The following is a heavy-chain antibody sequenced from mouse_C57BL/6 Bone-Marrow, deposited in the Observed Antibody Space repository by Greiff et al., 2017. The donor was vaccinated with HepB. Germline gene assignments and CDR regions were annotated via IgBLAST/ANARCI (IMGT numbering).Heavy chain of an antibody. J-gene: IGHJ3*01. CDR1: GFTFSNYW. V-gene: IGHV6-3*01. Sequence: EVQLQQSGGGLVQPGGSMKLSCVASGFTFSNYWMNWVRQSPEKGLEWVAQIRLKSDNYATHYAESVKGRFTISRDDSKSSVYLQMNNLRAEDTGIYYCNWDWFAYWGQGTLVTVSA. CDR3: NWDWFAY. D-gene: IGHD4-1*01. CDR2: IRLKSDNYAT.